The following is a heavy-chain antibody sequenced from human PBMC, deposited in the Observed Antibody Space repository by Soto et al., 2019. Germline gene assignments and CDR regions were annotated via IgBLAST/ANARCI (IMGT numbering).Heavy chain of an antibody. CDR2: ISYDGSNK. J-gene: IGHJ4*02. V-gene: IGHV3-30*18. D-gene: IGHD4-17*01. Sequence: QVQLVESGGGVVQPGRSLRLSCAASGFTFSSYVMHWVRQAPGKGLEWVAVISYDGSNKYYADSVKGRFTISRDNSKNTLYLQMNSLRAEDTAVYYCAKDLGDYGDYIDYWGQGTLVTVSS. CDR3: AKDLGDYGDYIDY. CDR1: GFTFSSYV.